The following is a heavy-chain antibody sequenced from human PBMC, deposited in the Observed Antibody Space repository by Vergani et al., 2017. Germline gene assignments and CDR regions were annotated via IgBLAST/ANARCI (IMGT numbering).Heavy chain of an antibody. D-gene: IGHD4/OR15-4a*01. CDR3: GRLTVTMGQNWFDP. CDR2: ISAYNGNT. CDR1: GYTFTSYG. J-gene: IGHJ5*01. V-gene: IGHV1-18*01. Sequence: QAQLVQSGAEVKKPGAPVKVSCKASGYTFTSYGISWVRQAPGQGLEWMGWISAYNGNTNYAQKLQGRVTMTTDTATSTAFMELRGLRTDETAVYYCGRLTVTMGQNWFDPWGQGTLVTVSS.